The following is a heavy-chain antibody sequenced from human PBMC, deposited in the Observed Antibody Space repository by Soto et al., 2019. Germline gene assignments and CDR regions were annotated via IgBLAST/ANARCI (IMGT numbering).Heavy chain of an antibody. D-gene: IGHD1-26*01. J-gene: IGHJ5*01. V-gene: IGHV4-59*08. CDR1: GGSISSYY. CDR3: ARLFTTTGSYDS. CDR2: IYYSGST. Sequence: SETLSLTCTVSGGSISSYYWSWIRQPPGKGLEWIGYIYYSGSTYYNPSLKSRVTISVDRSKSQFSLKLSSVTAADTAVYFCARLFTTTGSYDSWGQGTLVTVS.